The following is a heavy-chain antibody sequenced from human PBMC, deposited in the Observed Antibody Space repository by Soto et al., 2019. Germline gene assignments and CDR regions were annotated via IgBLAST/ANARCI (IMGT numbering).Heavy chain of an antibody. D-gene: IGHD3-22*01. CDR2: IVVGSGNT. Sequence: SVNVSCKASGLTFTSPAVQWVRQARGQRLEWIGWIVVGSGNTNYAQKFQERVTITRDMSTSTAYMELSSLRSEDTAVYSCAADSSCYCGLWYYYVMDVWGQRTTVTVSS. CDR1: GLTFTSPA. J-gene: IGHJ6*02. V-gene: IGHV1-58*01. CDR3: AADSSCYCGLWYYYVMDV.